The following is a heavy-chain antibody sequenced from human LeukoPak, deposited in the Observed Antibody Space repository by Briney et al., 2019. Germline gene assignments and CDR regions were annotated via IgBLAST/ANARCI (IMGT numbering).Heavy chain of an antibody. CDR1: GGSISSYY. J-gene: IGHJ2*01. V-gene: IGHV4-59*01. D-gene: IGHD3-16*02. Sequence: SSETLSLTCTVSGGSISSYYWSWIRQPPGKGLEWIGYIYYSGSTNYNPSLKSRVTISVDTSKNQFSLKLSSVTAADTAVYYCARDLRYSGWYFDLWGRGTLVTVSS. CDR2: IYYSGST. CDR3: ARDLRYSGWYFDL.